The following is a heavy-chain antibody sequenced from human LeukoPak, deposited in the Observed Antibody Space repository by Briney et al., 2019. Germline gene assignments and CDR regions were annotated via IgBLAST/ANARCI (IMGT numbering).Heavy chain of an antibody. V-gene: IGHV4-59*02. D-gene: IGHD2-15*01. J-gene: IGHJ3*02. CDR2: IYYSGNT. CDR1: GGSVTSYY. CDR3: ARDELLLTDFGFNAFDI. Sequence: SETLSLTCTISGGSVTSYYWSWVRQPPGKGLDWIGYIYYSGNTNYNPSLKSRVTISVDTSKNQFSLKLSSVTAADTAVYYCARDELLLTDFGFNAFDIWGQGTMVTVSS.